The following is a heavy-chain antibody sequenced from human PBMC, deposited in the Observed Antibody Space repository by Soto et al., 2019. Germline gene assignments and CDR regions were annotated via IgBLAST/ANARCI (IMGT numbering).Heavy chain of an antibody. CDR2: ISNSGST. Sequence: SETLSLTCTVSGGSVTSDEDYWSWIRQSPGKGLEWIGYISNSGSTGYNPSLKTRLSMSVDRSKNQFTLRLTSVTAEDTAVYFCAKGDCSGGRCYRGFDYWGQGTLVTVSS. CDR3: AKGDCSGGRCYRGFDY. D-gene: IGHD2-15*01. V-gene: IGHV4-30-4*01. CDR1: GGSVTSDEDY. J-gene: IGHJ4*02.